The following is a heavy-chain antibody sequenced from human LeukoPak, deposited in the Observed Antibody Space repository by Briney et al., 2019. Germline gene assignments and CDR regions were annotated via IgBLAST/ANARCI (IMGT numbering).Heavy chain of an antibody. CDR1: GGSIRGYY. V-gene: IGHV4-59*12. Sequence: SETLSLTCNVSGGSIRGYYWSWIRQPPGKGLEWIGYIYSSGSTNYNPSLKSRVTMSVDTSKNQFSLKLRSVTAADTAVYYCARDHQGTYFDFWSGSKANNYYYMDVWGKGTTVTVSS. CDR3: ARDHQGTYFDFWSGSKANNYYYMDV. D-gene: IGHD3-3*01. CDR2: IYSSGST. J-gene: IGHJ6*03.